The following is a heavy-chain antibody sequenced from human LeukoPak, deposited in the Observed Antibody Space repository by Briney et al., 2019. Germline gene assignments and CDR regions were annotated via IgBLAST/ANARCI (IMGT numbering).Heavy chain of an antibody. CDR3: ARVGDDYGSGSYIPNWFDP. D-gene: IGHD3-10*01. CDR2: IYYSGST. V-gene: IGHV4-30-4*01. CDR1: GGSISSGDYY. Sequence: PLETLSLTCTVSGGSISSGDYYWSWIRQPPGKGLEWIGYIYYSGSTYYNPSLKSRVTISVDTSKNQFSLKLSSVTAADTAVYYCARVGDDYGSGSYIPNWFDPWGQGTLVTVSS. J-gene: IGHJ5*02.